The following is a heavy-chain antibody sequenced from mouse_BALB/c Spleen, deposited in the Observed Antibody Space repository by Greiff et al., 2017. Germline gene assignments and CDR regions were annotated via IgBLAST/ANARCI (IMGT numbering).Heavy chain of an antibody. CDR1: GFTFSDYY. CDR2: ISDGGSYT. Sequence: EVQGVESGGGLVKPGGSLKLSCAASGFTFSDYYMYWVRQTPEKRLEWVATISDGGSYTYYPDSVKGRFTISRDNAKNNLYLQMSSLKSEDTAMYYCARDQDGPFAYWGQGTLVTVSA. D-gene: IGHD2-3*01. CDR3: ARDQDGPFAY. J-gene: IGHJ3*01. V-gene: IGHV5-4*02.